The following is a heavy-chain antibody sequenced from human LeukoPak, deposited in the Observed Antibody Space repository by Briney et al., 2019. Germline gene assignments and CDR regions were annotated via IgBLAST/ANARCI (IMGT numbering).Heavy chain of an antibody. CDR3: ERGGSSYRFGEYPYYFDY. CDR2: INPNSGGT. CDR1: GYTFTGYY. D-gene: IGHD3-10*01. J-gene: IGHJ4*02. Sequence: ASVKVSCKASGYTFTGYYMHWVRQAPGKGLEWMGRINPNSGGTNYAQKFQGGVTMTRDTSISTAYMELSRLRSDDTAVYYCERGGSSYRFGEYPYYFDYWGQGTLVTVSS. V-gene: IGHV1-2*06.